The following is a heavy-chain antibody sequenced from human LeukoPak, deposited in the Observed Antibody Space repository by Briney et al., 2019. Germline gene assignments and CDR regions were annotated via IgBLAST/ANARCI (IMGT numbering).Heavy chain of an antibody. Sequence: GGSLRLSCAASGFTFSNAWMSWVRQAPGKGLEWVGRIRRKSDGCTADYAAPVKGKFPISRHDSKNTLYLQMNSLKPEDTAVYYCATLTTVPIPFDYWGQGTLVTVSP. CDR2: IRRKSDGCTA. J-gene: IGHJ4*02. CDR3: ATLTTVPIPFDY. D-gene: IGHD4-17*01. V-gene: IGHV3-15*01. CDR1: GFTFSNAW.